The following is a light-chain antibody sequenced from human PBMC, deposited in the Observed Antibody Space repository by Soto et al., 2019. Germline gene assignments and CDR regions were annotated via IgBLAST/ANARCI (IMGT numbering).Light chain of an antibody. CDR3: QQTYISPYT. Sequence: DIPMTQSPSSLSASIGDRVTITCRASQTVRRFLNWYQQKPGKVPRPLIYAASNLHPGVASRFSGSGSETEFTLTISSLQPEDFATYYCQQTYISPYTFGQGTKLEIK. J-gene: IGKJ2*01. CDR2: AAS. CDR1: QTVRRF. V-gene: IGKV1-39*01.